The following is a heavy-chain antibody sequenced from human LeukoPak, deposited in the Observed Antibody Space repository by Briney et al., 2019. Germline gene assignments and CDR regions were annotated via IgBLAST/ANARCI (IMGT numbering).Heavy chain of an antibody. Sequence: SETPSLTCAVYGGSFSGYYWSWIRQPPGKGLEWIGEINHSGSTNYNPSLKSRVTISVDTSKNQFSLKLSSVTAADTAVYYCASRLWFGEFKWGQGTLVTVSS. D-gene: IGHD3-10*01. J-gene: IGHJ4*02. CDR1: GGSFSGYY. CDR2: INHSGST. CDR3: ASRLWFGEFK. V-gene: IGHV4-34*01.